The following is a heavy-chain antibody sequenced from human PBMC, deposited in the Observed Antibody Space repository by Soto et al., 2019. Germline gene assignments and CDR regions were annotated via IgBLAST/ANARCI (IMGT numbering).Heavy chain of an antibody. CDR1: GGSISSYY. J-gene: IGHJ4*02. D-gene: IGHD6-19*01. CDR3: ARESAGTYYSDY. CDR2: IYYSGST. Sequence: SETLSLTCTVSGGSISSYYWSWIRQPPGKGLEWIGYIYYSGSTNYNPSLKSRVTISVDTSKNQFSLQVNSVAPEDTAVYYCARESAGTYYSDYWGQGTVVTVSS. V-gene: IGHV4-59*12.